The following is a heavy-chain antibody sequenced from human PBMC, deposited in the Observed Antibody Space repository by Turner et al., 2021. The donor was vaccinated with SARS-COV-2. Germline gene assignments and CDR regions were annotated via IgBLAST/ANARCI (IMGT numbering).Heavy chain of an antibody. J-gene: IGHJ6*02. CDR1: GFTFSSYA. CDR3: ARATKGNYYYGMDV. CDR2: ISYDGINK. D-gene: IGHD3-10*01. Sequence: QVQLVESGGGGVQPGRSLRLSCAASGFTFSSYAMHWVRQAPGKGLGWVAVISYDGINKYYADSVKGRFTFSRDNSKNTLYLQMNSLRAEDTAVYYCARATKGNYYYGMDVWGQGTTVTVSS. V-gene: IGHV3-30-3*01.